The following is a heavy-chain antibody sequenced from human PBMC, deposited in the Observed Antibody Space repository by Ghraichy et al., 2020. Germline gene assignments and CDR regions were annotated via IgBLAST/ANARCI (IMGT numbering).Heavy chain of an antibody. V-gene: IGHV4-31*03. J-gene: IGHJ4*02. CDR2: IYYSGST. CDR3: ARVRAVAGYYFDY. Sequence: SETLSLTCTVSGGSISSGGYYWSWIRQHPGKGLEWIGYIYYSGSTYYNPSLKSRVTISVDTSKNQFSLKLSSVTAADTAVYYCARVRAVAGYYFDYWGQGTLVTVSS. D-gene: IGHD6-19*01. CDR1: GGSISSGGYY.